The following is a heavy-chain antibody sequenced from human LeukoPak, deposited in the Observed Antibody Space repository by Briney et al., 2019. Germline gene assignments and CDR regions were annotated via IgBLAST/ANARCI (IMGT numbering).Heavy chain of an antibody. J-gene: IGHJ4*02. V-gene: IGHV3-7*01. CDR3: ARGRDLFDS. Sequence: GGSLRLSCAASGFTFSSYWKSWVRQAPGKELEWVANIKQDGSEKYYVDSVKGRFTISSDNAKNSLYLQMNSLRAEDTAVYYCARGRDLFDSWGQGALVIVSS. CDR1: GFTFSSYW. CDR2: IKQDGSEK.